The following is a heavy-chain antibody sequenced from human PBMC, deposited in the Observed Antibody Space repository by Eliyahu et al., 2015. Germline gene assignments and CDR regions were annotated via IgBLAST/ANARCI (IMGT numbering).Heavy chain of an antibody. Sequence: EVQLVESGGGLVQPGGSLRLSCAASGFTFSSYSMNWVRQAPGKGLEWVTYISSSSRTIYYADSVKGRFTISRDNAKNSLYLQMNSLRAGDTAVYYCARGSPITTVTCDYWGQGTLVTVSS. J-gene: IGHJ4*02. CDR2: ISSSSRTI. D-gene: IGHD4-11*01. V-gene: IGHV3-48*01. CDR3: ARGSPITTVTCDY. CDR1: GFTFSSYS.